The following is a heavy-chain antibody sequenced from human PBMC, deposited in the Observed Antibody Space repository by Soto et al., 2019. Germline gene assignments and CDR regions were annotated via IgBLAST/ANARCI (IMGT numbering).Heavy chain of an antibody. V-gene: IGHV4-30-2*01. D-gene: IGHD6-19*01. CDR3: ARIHWSQSSLDY. CDR2: VSHRGTA. J-gene: IGHJ4*02. Sequence: PSETLSLTCGVSGGSIDSTDYSLSWIRQPPGKGLEWIGYVSHRGTAYSIPSLKGRLTLSMDSSQTQFSLKLTSVTAADSAVYYCARIHWSQSSLDYWGRGILVTVS. CDR1: GGSIDSTDYS.